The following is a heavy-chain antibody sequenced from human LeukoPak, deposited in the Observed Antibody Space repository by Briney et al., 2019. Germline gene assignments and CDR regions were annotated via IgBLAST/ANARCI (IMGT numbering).Heavy chain of an antibody. CDR1: GFTFSDAG. Sequence: PGGSLRLSCAASGFTFSDAGMNWIRQAPRKGLEWVANINPDGDGMRFVDSVKGRFTMSRDNAQSSLYLRTSSVRVEDTAFYYCAAWTDRGYSYWGQGVLVTVSS. V-gene: IGHV3-7*01. CDR2: INPDGDGM. CDR3: AAWTDRGYSY. J-gene: IGHJ4*02. D-gene: IGHD5-12*01.